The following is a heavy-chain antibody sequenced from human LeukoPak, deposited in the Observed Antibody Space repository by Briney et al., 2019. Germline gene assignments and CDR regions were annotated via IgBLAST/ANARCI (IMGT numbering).Heavy chain of an antibody. Sequence: PGGSLRLSCAASGFTFSDYFMSWVRQAPEKGLEWVSYIGPSSDNINCADSVKGRFTVSRDNAKNSLYLQMNSLRAEDTAVYYCARVNPTNSGFYTYWGQGTLVTVSS. CDR2: IGPSSDNI. V-gene: IGHV3-11*06. D-gene: IGHD3-22*01. CDR3: ARVNPTNSGFYTY. J-gene: IGHJ1*01. CDR1: GFTFSDYF.